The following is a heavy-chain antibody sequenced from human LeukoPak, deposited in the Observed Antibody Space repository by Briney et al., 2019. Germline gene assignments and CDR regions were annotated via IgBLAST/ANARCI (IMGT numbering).Heavy chain of an antibody. J-gene: IGHJ4*02. Sequence: GGSLRLSCAASGFTFSSYAMHWVRQAPGKGLEYVSAISSNGGSTYYADAVKGRFTISRDNSKNTLYLQMNSLRAEDTAVYFCARDHGDYSGKDYWGQGTLVTVSS. CDR3: ARDHGDYSGKDY. CDR1: GFTFSSYA. CDR2: ISSNGGST. D-gene: IGHD4-17*01. V-gene: IGHV3-64*02.